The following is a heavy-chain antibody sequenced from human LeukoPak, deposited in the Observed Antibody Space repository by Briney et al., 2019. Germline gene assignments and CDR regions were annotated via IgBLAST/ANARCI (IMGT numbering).Heavy chain of an antibody. V-gene: IGHV4-59*04. J-gene: IGHJ4*02. CDR1: GGSISSYY. D-gene: IGHD3-16*02. Sequence: SETLSLTCTVSGGSISSYYWSWVRQPPGKGLEWVGNIFYSGSTYYSPSLKSRVTISLDTSRNQFSLKLSSVTAADTAVYYCATLDYVWGSYRYSSDYWGQGTLVTVSS. CDR2: IFYSGST. CDR3: ATLDYVWGSYRYSSDY.